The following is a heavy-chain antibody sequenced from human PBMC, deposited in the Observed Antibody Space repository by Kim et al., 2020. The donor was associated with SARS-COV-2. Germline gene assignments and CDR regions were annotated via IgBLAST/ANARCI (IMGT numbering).Heavy chain of an antibody. V-gene: IGHV3-48*03. D-gene: IGHD3-10*01. Sequence: GGSLRLSCAASGFTFSSYEMNWVRQAPGKGLEWVSYISSSGSTIYYADSVKGRFTISRDNAKNSLYLQMNSLRAEDTAVYYCAREFYGRDAFDIWGQGTMVTVSS. J-gene: IGHJ3*02. CDR1: GFTFSSYE. CDR3: AREFYGRDAFDI. CDR2: ISSSGSTI.